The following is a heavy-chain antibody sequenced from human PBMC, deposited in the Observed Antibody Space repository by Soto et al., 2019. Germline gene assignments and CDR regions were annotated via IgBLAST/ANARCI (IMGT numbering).Heavy chain of an antibody. D-gene: IGHD2-2*01. Sequence: GGSLRLSCAASGFTFSSYAMSWVRQAPGKGLEWVSAISGSGGRTYYADSVKGRFTISRDNSKNTLYLQMNSLRAEDTAVYYCAKVYRPIVVVPAAFDYWGQGTLVTVSS. CDR1: GFTFSSYA. J-gene: IGHJ4*02. V-gene: IGHV3-23*01. CDR3: AKVYRPIVVVPAAFDY. CDR2: ISGSGGRT.